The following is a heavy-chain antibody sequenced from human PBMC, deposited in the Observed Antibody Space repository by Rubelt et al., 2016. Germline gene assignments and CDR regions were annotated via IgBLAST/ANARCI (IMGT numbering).Heavy chain of an antibody. V-gene: IGHV4-38-2*02. CDR1: GYSISSGYY. CDR2: LYHSGRT. D-gene: IGHD3-3*01. Sequence: QVQLQESGPGLVKPSETLSLTCTVSGYSISSGYYWGWIRQPPWKGLEWIGSLYHSGRTYYNPSLKSRVTRSVDTSKNQFSLKLSSVTAADTAVYYCASADYDFWSGSDRNWFDPWGQGTLVTVSS. CDR3: ASADYDFWSGSDRNWFDP. J-gene: IGHJ5*02.